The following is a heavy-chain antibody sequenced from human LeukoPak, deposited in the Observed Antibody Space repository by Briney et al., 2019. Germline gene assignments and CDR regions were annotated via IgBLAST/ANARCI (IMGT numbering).Heavy chain of an antibody. Sequence: SGGSLRLSCAASGFTFSSYEMNWVRQAPGRGLEWVSYISSSGSSIHYADSVKGRFTISRDSAENSLYLQMNDLRAEDTAVYYCARDLYYYGSGNYVPGLPDYWGQGTLVTVSS. V-gene: IGHV3-48*03. CDR1: GFTFSSYE. D-gene: IGHD3-10*01. J-gene: IGHJ4*02. CDR2: ISSSGSSI. CDR3: ARDLYYYGSGNYVPGLPDY.